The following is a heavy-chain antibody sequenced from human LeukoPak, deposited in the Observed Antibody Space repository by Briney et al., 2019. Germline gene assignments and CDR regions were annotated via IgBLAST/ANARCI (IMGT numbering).Heavy chain of an antibody. J-gene: IGHJ4*02. Sequence: GGSLRLSCAASGLTFSDYYMTWIRQAPGKGLEWVSSISGTGTTIYSADAVRGRFTVSRDNARNSLFLHMNSLRAEDTAVYYCAVQITMIVVVPYFDYWGQGTLVTVSS. CDR1: GLTFSDYY. CDR2: ISGTGTTI. V-gene: IGHV3-11*04. D-gene: IGHD3-22*01. CDR3: AVQITMIVVVPYFDY.